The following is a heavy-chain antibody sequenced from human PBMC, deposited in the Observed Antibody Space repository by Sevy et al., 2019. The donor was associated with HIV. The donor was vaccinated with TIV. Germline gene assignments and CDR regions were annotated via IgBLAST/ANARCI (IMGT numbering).Heavy chain of an antibody. CDR3: ARAFCSGGRCYSLAY. D-gene: IGHD2-15*01. Sequence: ASVKVSCKASGYTFSTYSITWVRQAPGQGLEWMGWISPHNGDTNYAQKDRGRVTMTTDTSTSTAYMELRSLRSDDTAVYYCARAFCSGGRCYSLAYWGQGTLVTVSS. V-gene: IGHV1-18*04. J-gene: IGHJ4*02. CDR1: GYTFSTYS. CDR2: ISPHNGDT.